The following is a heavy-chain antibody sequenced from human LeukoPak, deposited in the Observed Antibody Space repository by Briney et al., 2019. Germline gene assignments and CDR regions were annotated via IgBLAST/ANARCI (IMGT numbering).Heavy chain of an antibody. CDR3: ARYNGYDYTIDY. V-gene: IGHV1-2*02. Sequence: ASVTVSCKASGYSFTDYYMHWVRQAPGQGLEWMGWINPNSGLTNYAQKFQGRVTMTRDTSISTAYMELSRLRSDDTAVYYCARYNGYDYTIDYWGQGTLVTVSS. J-gene: IGHJ4*02. CDR2: INPNSGLT. D-gene: IGHD5-12*01. CDR1: GYSFTDYY.